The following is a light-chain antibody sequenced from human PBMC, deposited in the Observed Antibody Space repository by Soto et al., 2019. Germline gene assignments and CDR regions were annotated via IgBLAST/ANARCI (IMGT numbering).Light chain of an antibody. CDR2: GAS. J-gene: IGKJ1*01. CDR3: QQYNNWPLWT. V-gene: IGKV3-15*01. CDR1: QSVSSN. Sequence: EIVMTQSPATLSVSPGERATLSGRASQSVSSNLPWYQQKPGQAPRLLIYGASTRATGIPARFSGSGSGTEFTLTISSLQSEDFAVYYCQQYNNWPLWTFGQGTKVEIK.